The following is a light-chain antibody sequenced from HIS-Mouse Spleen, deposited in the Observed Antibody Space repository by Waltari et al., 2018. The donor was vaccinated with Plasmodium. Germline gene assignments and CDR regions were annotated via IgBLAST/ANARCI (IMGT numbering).Light chain of an antibody. CDR2: GAS. V-gene: IGKV3-20*01. Sequence: EIVLTQSPGTLSLSTGERDTLPCRASQRVSRRYLAWYQQKPGQAPRLLILGASSRATGIPDRFSGSGSGTDFTLTISRLEPEDFAVYYCQQYGSSPITFGQGTRLEIK. J-gene: IGKJ5*01. CDR3: QQYGSSPIT. CDR1: QRVSRRY.